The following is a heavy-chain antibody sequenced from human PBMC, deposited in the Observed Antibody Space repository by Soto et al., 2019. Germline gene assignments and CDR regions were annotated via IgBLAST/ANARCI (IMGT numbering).Heavy chain of an antibody. J-gene: IGHJ6*02. V-gene: IGHV3-30-3*01. Sequence: QVQLVESGGVVVQPRRSLRLSCAASGFTFSSYAMHWVRQAPGKGLEWVSAISYFGGRKVHVDSVEGRFTISRDYSKNTLYLQMNRLRVEDTAVYYCVRGDREAIAVVIGARPGEYARDVWGHGTTVTVSS. CDR2: ISYFGGRK. D-gene: IGHD3-3*01. CDR1: GFTFSSYA. CDR3: VRGDREAIAVVIGARPGEYARDV.